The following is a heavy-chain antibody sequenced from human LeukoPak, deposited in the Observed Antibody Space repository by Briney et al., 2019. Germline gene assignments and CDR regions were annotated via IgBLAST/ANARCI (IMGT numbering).Heavy chain of an antibody. V-gene: IGHV4-59*01. CDR3: ARARDSGYDSDAFDI. Sequence: SETPSLTCTVSGGSISSYYWSWIRQPPGKGLEWIGYIYYSGSTNYNPSLKSRVTISVDTSKNQFSLKLSSVTAADTAVYYCARARDSGYDSDAFDIWGQGTMVTVSS. J-gene: IGHJ3*02. CDR2: IYYSGST. D-gene: IGHD5-12*01. CDR1: GGSISSYY.